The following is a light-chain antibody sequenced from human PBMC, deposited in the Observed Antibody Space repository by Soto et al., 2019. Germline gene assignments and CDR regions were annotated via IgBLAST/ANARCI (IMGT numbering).Light chain of an antibody. CDR3: QQYGSSFLT. J-gene: IGKJ4*01. V-gene: IGKV3-20*01. CDR1: QSVGSSY. CDR2: GTS. Sequence: EIVLTQSPGTLSLSPGERVTLSCRASQSVGSSYLAWYQQKPGQAPRLLIYGTSSRATGIPDRFSGSGSGTDFTLTIHRLGPEDFAVYYCQQYGSSFLTFGGGTKVDIK.